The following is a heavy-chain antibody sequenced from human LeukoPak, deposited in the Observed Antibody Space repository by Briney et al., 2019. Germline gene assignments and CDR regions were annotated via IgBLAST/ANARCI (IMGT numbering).Heavy chain of an antibody. CDR1: GFTFSSYA. V-gene: IGHV3-30*04. CDR3: ARLSIQWTPEMYYFDY. CDR2: ISYDGSNK. J-gene: IGHJ4*02. Sequence: PGKSLRLSCAASGFTFSSYAMHWVRHAPRKGLEWVAVISYDGSNKNYADSLKGRFTISRDNSKNTLYLQMNSLRPEDTAIYYCARLSIQWTPEMYYFDYWGQGTLVTVSS. D-gene: IGHD5-12*01.